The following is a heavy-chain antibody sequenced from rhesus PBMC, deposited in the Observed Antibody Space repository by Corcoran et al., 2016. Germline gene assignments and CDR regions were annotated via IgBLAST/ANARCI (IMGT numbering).Heavy chain of an antibody. D-gene: IGHD6-31*01. J-gene: IGHJ4*01. CDR1: GYTFTDYY. CDR3: ATRSSRGWYFDY. Sequence: EVQLVQSGAEVKKPGASVKISCKASGYTFTDYYLHWVRPAPGKGLEWRGSGEAEDGRAKHSQKVKSSGTITADPSKDTAYMELSRLRSEDTAVYYCATRSSRGWYFDYWGQGVLVTVSS. CDR2: GEAEDGRA. V-gene: IGHV1-111*02.